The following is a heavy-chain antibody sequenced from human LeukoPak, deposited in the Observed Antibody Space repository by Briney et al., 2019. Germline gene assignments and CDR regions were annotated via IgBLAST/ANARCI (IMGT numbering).Heavy chain of an antibody. D-gene: IGHD5-24*01. Sequence: SETLSLTCTVSGGSISGYSWSWIRQPAGRGLEWIGRIYASGKTTYNPSFKSRVTLSVDTSTNQFSLNLNSVTAADTAIYYCARERRDGYSDYWGQGTLVTVSS. CDR1: GGSISGYS. J-gene: IGHJ4*02. V-gene: IGHV4-4*07. CDR3: ARERRDGYSDY. CDR2: IYASGKT.